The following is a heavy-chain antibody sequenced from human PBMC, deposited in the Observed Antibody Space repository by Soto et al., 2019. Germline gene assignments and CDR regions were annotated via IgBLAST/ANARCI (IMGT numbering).Heavy chain of an antibody. D-gene: IGHD2-2*01. CDR2: IVVGSGNT. J-gene: IGHJ2*01. CDR3: AAFEGYCSSTSCYRYWYFDL. Sequence: SVKVSCKASGFTFTSSAVQWVRQARGQRLEWIGWIVVGSGNTNYAQKFQERVTITGDMSTSTAYMELSSLRSEDTAVYYCAAFEGYCSSTSCYRYWYFDLWGRGTLVTVSS. V-gene: IGHV1-58*01. CDR1: GFTFTSSA.